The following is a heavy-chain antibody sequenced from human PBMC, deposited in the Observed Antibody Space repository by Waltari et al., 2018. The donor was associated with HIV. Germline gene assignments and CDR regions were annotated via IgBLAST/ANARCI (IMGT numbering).Heavy chain of an antibody. Sequence: EVQLVESGGGLIQPGGSLRLSCAASGFLVSTNPLNWVRKAPGTGREGGSLMYVGGTTCYADYVKGRFAISRDTIKNTIYLQMDSLRAEDTAVYYCARDPVDGSGSYRMDVWGQGTTVTVSS. CDR3: ARDPVDGSGSYRMDV. CDR2: MYVGGTT. CDR1: GFLVSTNP. V-gene: IGHV3-53*01. D-gene: IGHD3-10*01. J-gene: IGHJ6*02.